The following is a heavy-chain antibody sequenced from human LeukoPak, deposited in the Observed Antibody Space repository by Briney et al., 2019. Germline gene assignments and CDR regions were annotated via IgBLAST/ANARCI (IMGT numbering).Heavy chain of an antibody. V-gene: IGHV1-2*02. CDR1: VYTFTDYY. Sequence: ASVTVSCMASVYTFTDYYMHWVRQAPGQALEWMGWINPISGDTNYAQKFQGTVTLTRDTSISTAFMELRRLKSDDTAVYYCAKLEQTFDFHYWGQGTLVTVS. CDR2: INPISGDT. J-gene: IGHJ4*02. CDR3: AKLEQTFDFHY. D-gene: IGHD1/OR15-1a*01.